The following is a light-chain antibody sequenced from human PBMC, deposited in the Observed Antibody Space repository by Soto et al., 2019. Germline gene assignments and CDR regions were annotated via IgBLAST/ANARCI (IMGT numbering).Light chain of an antibody. CDR3: QQYYSTPYT. V-gene: IGKV4-1*01. Sequence: DIVMTQSPDSLAVSLGERATINCKSSQSVLSSSDNKNYLAWYQQKPGQPPKLLIYWASTRESGVPDRFSGSGSGTDFTLTISSLQAEDVAVYYCQQYYSTPYTFGQGNKLEIK. CDR1: QSVLSSSDNKNY. CDR2: WAS. J-gene: IGKJ2*01.